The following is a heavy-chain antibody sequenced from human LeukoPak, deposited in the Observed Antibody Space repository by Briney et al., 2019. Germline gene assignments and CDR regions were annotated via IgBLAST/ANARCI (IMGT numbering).Heavy chain of an antibody. CDR2: INPNSGGT. CDR3: ARGPSSSSLYQDY. J-gene: IGHJ4*02. CDR1: GYTLTGYY. Sequence: ASVKVSCKASGYTLTGYYMHWVRQAPGQGLEWMGWINPNSGGTNYAQKFQGRVTMTRDTSISTAYMELSRLRSDDTAVYYCARGPSSSSLYQDYWGQGTLVTVSS. V-gene: IGHV1-2*02. D-gene: IGHD6-6*01.